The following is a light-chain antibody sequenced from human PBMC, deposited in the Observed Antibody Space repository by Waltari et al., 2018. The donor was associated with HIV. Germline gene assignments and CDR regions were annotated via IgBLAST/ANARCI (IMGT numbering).Light chain of an antibody. V-gene: IGLV4-60*02. J-gene: IGLJ3*02. CDR3: ETWDSSTWV. CDR1: SGPSSNI. CDR2: LEGVGSY. Sequence: QPVLTQSSPASASPESSAKLTCTLTSGPSSNIIPCPQQHPGKAPRYLMTLEGVGSYNKGSGVPDRFSGSSSGADRYLTISNLQFEDEADYYCETWDSSTWVFGGGTKLTVL.